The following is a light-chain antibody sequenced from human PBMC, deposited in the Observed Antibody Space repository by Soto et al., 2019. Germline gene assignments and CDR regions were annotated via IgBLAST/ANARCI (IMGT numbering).Light chain of an antibody. Sequence: EVVLTQSPGTLSLSPGARATLSCRASQSVNDNHLAWYPQKGGQAPRLLIYGASTRATGVPERFSGSGFGTAYSLIIIRLEPEDFALYYCQLCGGSPPRGTFGRGTRVEI. CDR2: GAS. V-gene: IGKV3-20*01. J-gene: IGKJ3*01. CDR3: QLCGGSPPRGT. CDR1: QSVNDNH.